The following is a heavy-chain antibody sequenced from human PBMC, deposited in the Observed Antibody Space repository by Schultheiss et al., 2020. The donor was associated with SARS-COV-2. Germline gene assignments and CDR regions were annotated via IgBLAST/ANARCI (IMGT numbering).Heavy chain of an antibody. CDR2: ISSSGSTI. Sequence: GESLKISCAASGFTFSDYYMSWIRQAPGKGLEWVSYISSSGSTIYYADSVKGRFTISRDNAKNSLYLQMNSLRAEDTAVYYCARELYDFWSGYWGNWFDPWGQVTLVTVAS. J-gene: IGHJ5*02. V-gene: IGHV3-11*01. CDR3: ARELYDFWSGYWGNWFDP. CDR1: GFTFSDYY. D-gene: IGHD3-3*01.